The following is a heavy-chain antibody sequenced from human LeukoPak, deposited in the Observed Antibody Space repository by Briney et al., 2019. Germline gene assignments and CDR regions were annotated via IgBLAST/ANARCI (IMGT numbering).Heavy chain of an antibody. CDR2: INPNSGGT. Sequence: ASVKVSRKASGYTFTGYYMHWVRQAPGQGLEWMGWINPNSGGTNYAQKFQGRVTVTRDTSISTAYMELSRLRSDDTAVYYCARRGSSGWSGYYYYMDVWGKGTTVTISS. CDR1: GYTFTGYY. V-gene: IGHV1-2*02. J-gene: IGHJ6*03. D-gene: IGHD6-19*01. CDR3: ARRGSSGWSGYYYYMDV.